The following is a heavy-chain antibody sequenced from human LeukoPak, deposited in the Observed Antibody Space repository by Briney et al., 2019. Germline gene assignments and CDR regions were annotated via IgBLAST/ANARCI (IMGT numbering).Heavy chain of an antibody. CDR1: GFTFSDYA. Sequence: GGFLRLSCAASGFTFSDYAMTWVRKAPGKGLEWVSSISGSGASTYYADSVKGRFTISRDISKNTLYLQMSSLRAEDAAVYYCAKGEGAYYYYGVDVWGQGTTVTVSS. D-gene: IGHD1-26*01. V-gene: IGHV3-23*01. CDR3: AKGEGAYYYYGVDV. J-gene: IGHJ6*02. CDR2: ISGSGAST.